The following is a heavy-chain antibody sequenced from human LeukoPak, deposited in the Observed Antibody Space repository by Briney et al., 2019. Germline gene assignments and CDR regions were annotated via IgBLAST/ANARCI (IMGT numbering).Heavy chain of an antibody. Sequence: GGSLRLSCAASGFTFSNYAMNWVRQAPGKGLEWVAGINDSGGSTFNADSVKGRFTISRDNSKNTVFLQMSGLRAEDTAVYYCARTLKRTLVGFDYWGQGTLVTVSS. CDR1: GFTFSNYA. J-gene: IGHJ4*02. CDR2: INDSGGST. CDR3: ARTLKRTLVGFDY. V-gene: IGHV3-23*01. D-gene: IGHD1-7*01.